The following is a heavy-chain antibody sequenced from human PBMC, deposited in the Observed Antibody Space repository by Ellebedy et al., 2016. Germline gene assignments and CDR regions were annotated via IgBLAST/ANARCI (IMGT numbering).Heavy chain of an antibody. CDR3: ARDPQYYFDY. CDR1: GFTFSSYA. Sequence: GGSLRLSXAASGFTFSSYAMSWVRQAPGKGLEWVANIKQDGSEKYYVDSVKGRFTISRDNAKNSLYLQMNSLRAEDTAVYYCARDPQYYFDYWGQGTLVTVSS. CDR2: IKQDGSEK. J-gene: IGHJ4*02. V-gene: IGHV3-7*01.